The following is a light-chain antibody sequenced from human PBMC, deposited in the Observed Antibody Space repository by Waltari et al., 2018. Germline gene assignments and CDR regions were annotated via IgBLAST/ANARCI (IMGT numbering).Light chain of an antibody. V-gene: IGKV3-15*01. CDR2: GAS. CDR3: QQYNNRPPYT. J-gene: IGKJ2*01. Sequence: EIVMTQSPATLSVSPGERASISCRASQSITTNVAWYQKKPGQAPRLLIFGASTRATDIPARFSGSGSGTEFTLTISGLQSEDFAVYYCQQYNNRPPYTFGQGTKLGIK. CDR1: QSITTN.